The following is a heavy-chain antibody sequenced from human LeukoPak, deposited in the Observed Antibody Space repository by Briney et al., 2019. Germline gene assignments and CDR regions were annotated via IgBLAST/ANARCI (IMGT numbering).Heavy chain of an antibody. V-gene: IGHV1-2*02. CDR1: GYTFTSYY. Sequence: GASVMVSCKASGYTFTSYYMHWVRQAPGQGLEWMGWINPNSGGTNYAQKFQGRVTMTRGTSISTAYMELSRLRSDDTAVYYCARELDRFGYMDVWGKGTTVTVSS. CDR3: ARELDRFGYMDV. D-gene: IGHD3-10*01. J-gene: IGHJ6*03. CDR2: INPNSGGT.